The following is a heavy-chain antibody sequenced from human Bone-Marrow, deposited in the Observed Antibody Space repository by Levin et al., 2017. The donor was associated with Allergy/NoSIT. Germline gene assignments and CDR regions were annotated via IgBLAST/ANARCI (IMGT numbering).Heavy chain of an antibody. CDR2: IYYSGST. CDR1: GGSISSYY. V-gene: IGHV4-59*01. CDR3: ARDRRLDGTFDY. Sequence: PSETLSLTCTISGGSISSYYWNWIRQPPGKGLEWIGYIYYSGSTNYNPSLKSRVTISVDTSKNQFSLKLSSVSAADTAVYFCARDRRLDGTFDYWGQGSLVTVSS. D-gene: IGHD6-19*01. J-gene: IGHJ4*02.